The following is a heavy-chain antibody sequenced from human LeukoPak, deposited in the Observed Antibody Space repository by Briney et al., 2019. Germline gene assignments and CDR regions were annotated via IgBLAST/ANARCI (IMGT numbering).Heavy chain of an antibody. CDR3: AGDSSGYPADY. J-gene: IGHJ4*02. CDR1: GFTFSSYG. D-gene: IGHD3-22*01. CDR2: ISYDGSKK. Sequence: LAGRSLRLSCAASGFTFSSYGMHWVRQAPGKGLEWVAVISYDGSKKYYADSVKGRFTASRDNSKNTLYLQMNSLRAEDTAVYYCAGDSSGYPADYWGQGTLVTVSS. V-gene: IGHV3-30*03.